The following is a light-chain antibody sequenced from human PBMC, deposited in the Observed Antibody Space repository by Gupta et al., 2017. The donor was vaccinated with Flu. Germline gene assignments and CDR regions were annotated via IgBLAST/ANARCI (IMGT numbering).Light chain of an antibody. CDR2: DAS. CDR1: QSVSSY. CDR3: QRRSNWPPYS. Sequence: EIVLTQSPATLSLSPGERATLSCRDSQSVSSYLAWYQQKPGQAPRLLIYDASDSATGIPAWFSGSGSGTDFTLTISSLEPEDLAAYYCQRRSNWPPYSFGQGTKLEIK. J-gene: IGKJ2*03. V-gene: IGKV3-11*01.